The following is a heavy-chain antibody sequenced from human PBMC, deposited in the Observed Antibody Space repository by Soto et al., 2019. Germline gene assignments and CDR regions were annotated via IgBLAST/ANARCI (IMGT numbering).Heavy chain of an antibody. V-gene: IGHV3-21*01. Sequence: GGSLTLSCAASGFTFSSYSMNWVSQAPGKGLEWVSSISSSSSYIYYADSVKGRFTISRDNAKNSLYLQMNSLRAEDTAVYYCARGYFPAAAYDAFDIWGQGTMVTVSS. D-gene: IGHD6-13*01. CDR3: ARGYFPAAAYDAFDI. CDR1: GFTFSSYS. J-gene: IGHJ3*02. CDR2: ISSSSSYI.